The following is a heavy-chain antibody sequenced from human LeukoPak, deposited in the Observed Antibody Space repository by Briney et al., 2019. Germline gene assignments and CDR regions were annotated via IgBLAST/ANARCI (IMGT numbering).Heavy chain of an antibody. CDR3: ARGSSGYYHYYYGMDV. D-gene: IGHD3-22*01. Sequence: GGSLRLSCAASGFTFSSYSMNWVRQAPGKGLEWVSSISSSSSYMYYADSVKGRFTISRDNAKNSLYLQMNSLRAEDTAVYYCARGSSGYYHYYYGMDVWGQGTTVTVSS. CDR1: GFTFSSYS. V-gene: IGHV3-21*01. J-gene: IGHJ6*02. CDR2: ISSSSSYM.